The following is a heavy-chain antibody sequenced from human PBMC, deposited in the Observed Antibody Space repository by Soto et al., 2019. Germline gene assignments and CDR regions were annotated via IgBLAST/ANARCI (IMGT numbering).Heavy chain of an antibody. V-gene: IGHV3-30-3*01. CDR3: AALHYDILTGYYPDFDY. D-gene: IGHD3-9*01. CDR1: GFTFSSYA. CDR2: ISYDGSNQ. Sequence: PGGSLRLSCAASGFTFSSYAMHWVRQAPGKGLEWVAVISYDGSNQYYADSVKGRVTITRDMSTSTAYMELSSLRSEDTAVYYCAALHYDILTGYYPDFDYWGQGTLVTVSS. J-gene: IGHJ4*02.